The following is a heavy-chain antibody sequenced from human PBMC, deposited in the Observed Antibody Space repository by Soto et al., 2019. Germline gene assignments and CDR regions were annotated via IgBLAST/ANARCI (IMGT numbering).Heavy chain of an antibody. Sequence: GGSLRLSCAASGFTLSSYAMSWVRQAPGKGLEWVSAISGSGGSTYYADSVKGRFTISRDNSKNTLYLQMNSLRAEDTAVYYCARAPAPGLCSSTSRYSYWGQGTLVTVSS. CDR3: ARAPAPGLCSSTSRYSY. CDR2: ISGSGGST. D-gene: IGHD2-2*01. V-gene: IGHV3-23*01. J-gene: IGHJ4*02. CDR1: GFTLSSYA.